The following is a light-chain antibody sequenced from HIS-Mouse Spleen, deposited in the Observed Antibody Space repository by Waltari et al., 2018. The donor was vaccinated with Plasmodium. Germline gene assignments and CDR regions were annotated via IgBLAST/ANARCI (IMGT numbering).Light chain of an antibody. J-gene: IGLJ2*01. CDR3: CSYAGSRMV. Sequence: QSALTPPAPVSGSPGQSNPIPCTGTRRDGGSFNPFSWYQHHPGKAPKLMIYEGSKRPSGVSNRFSGSKSGNTASLTISGLQAEDEADYYCCSYAGSRMVFGGGTKLTVL. V-gene: IGLV2-23*01. CDR1: RRDGGSFNP. CDR2: EGS.